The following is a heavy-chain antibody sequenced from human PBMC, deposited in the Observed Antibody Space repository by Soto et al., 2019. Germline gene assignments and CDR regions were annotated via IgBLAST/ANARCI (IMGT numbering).Heavy chain of an antibody. V-gene: IGHV1-69*06. Sequence: QVQLVQSGAEVQKPGSSVKVSCKASGGTFSSNAISWVRQAPGQGLEWMGGIIPIFGTANYAQKFQGRITITADKSTSTAYMELSSLGSEDTAVYYCASLAYCGGDCYSRAFDIWGQGTMVTVSS. CDR1: GGTFSSNA. CDR2: IIPIFGTA. CDR3: ASLAYCGGDCYSRAFDI. J-gene: IGHJ3*02. D-gene: IGHD2-21*02.